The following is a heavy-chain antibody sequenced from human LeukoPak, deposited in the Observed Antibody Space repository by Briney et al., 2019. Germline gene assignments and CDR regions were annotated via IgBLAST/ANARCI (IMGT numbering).Heavy chain of an antibody. Sequence: GGSLRLSCVASGFTFSSHSMNWVRQAPGKGLEWISYISSSSTIIHYVDSVKGRFTISRDDAKNSLYLQMNSLRAEDTAIYYCAKVPRQHDNWFDPWGQGTLSPSPQ. CDR3: AKVPRQHDNWFDP. V-gene: IGHV3-48*01. CDR2: ISSSSTII. CDR1: GFTFSSHS. D-gene: IGHD3-9*01. J-gene: IGHJ5*02.